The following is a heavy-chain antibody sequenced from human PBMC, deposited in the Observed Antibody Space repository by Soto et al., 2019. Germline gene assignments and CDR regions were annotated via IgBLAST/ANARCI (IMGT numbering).Heavy chain of an antibody. J-gene: IGHJ4*02. CDR3: TRHPYDSSGYDYEY. V-gene: IGHV3-73*01. CDR1: GFTFSGSA. Sequence: GGCMRLSWAASGFTFSGSAMHWVRQASGKGLEWVGRMRSKATSYATAYAASVKGRCTSSRDDSKHTAYLQMNSLKTEDTAVYYCTRHPYDSSGYDYEYWGQGTLVTVSS. D-gene: IGHD3-22*01. CDR2: MRSKATSYAT.